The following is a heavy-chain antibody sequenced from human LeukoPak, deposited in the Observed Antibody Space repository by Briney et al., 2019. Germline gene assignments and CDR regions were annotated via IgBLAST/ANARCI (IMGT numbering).Heavy chain of an antibody. V-gene: IGHV3-15*01. J-gene: IGHJ4*02. CDR1: GFTFSNAW. CDR3: TTYVWGSYRYHY. CDR2: IKSKTDGGTT. Sequence: GGSLRLSCAASGFTFSNAWMSWVRQAPGKGLEWVGRIKSKTDGGTTDYAAPVKGRFTTSRDDSKNTLYLQMNSLKTEDTAVYYCTTYVWGSYRYHYWGQGTLVTVSS. D-gene: IGHD3-16*02.